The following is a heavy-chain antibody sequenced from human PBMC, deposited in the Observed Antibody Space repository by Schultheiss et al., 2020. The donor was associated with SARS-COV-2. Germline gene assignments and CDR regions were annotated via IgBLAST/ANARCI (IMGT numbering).Heavy chain of an antibody. D-gene: IGHD1-7*01. CDR1: GGSFSGYY. Sequence: SETLSLTCAVYGGSFSGYYWSWIRQPPGKGLEWIGEINHSGSTNYNPSLKSRVTISVDTSTNQFSLKMSSVTAADTAVYYCARGGRNWNYVFGLDGGFDPWGQGTLVTVSS. CDR2: INHSGST. V-gene: IGHV4-34*01. J-gene: IGHJ5*02. CDR3: ARGGRNWNYVFGLDGGFDP.